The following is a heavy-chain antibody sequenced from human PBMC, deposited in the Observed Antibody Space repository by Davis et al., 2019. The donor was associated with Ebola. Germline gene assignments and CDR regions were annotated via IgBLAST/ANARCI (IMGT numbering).Heavy chain of an antibody. Sequence: GSLRLSCTVSGGSIISSNYYWAWIRQPPGMGLEWIGSLYYRGSTYYNLFLRSRITMSIDPSKNQFSLRLTSVTTAETAVYYCAGSPYYFFDLWGQGTLVTVSS. CDR1: GGSIISSNYY. CDR2: LYYRGST. V-gene: IGHV4-39*01. CDR3: AGSPYYFFDL. J-gene: IGHJ4*02. D-gene: IGHD2-21*01.